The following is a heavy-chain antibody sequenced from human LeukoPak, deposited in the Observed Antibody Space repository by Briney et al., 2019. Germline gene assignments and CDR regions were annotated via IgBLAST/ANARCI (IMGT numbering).Heavy chain of an antibody. CDR3: AVLGYCSGGSCYPY. Sequence: PSETLSLTCTVSGGSISSYYWSWIRQPPGKGLEWIGYICYSGSTNYNPSLKSRVTISVDTSKNQFSLKLSSVTAADTAVYYCAVLGYCSGGSCYPYWGQGTLVTVSS. J-gene: IGHJ4*02. CDR2: ICYSGST. D-gene: IGHD2-15*01. V-gene: IGHV4-59*01. CDR1: GGSISSYY.